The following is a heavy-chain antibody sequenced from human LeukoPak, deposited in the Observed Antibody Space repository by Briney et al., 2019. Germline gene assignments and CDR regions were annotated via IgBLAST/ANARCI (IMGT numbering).Heavy chain of an antibody. CDR3: ARDNLHIAAAGDYYYYYGMDV. J-gene: IGHJ6*02. D-gene: IGHD6-13*01. CDR1: GFTFSCYS. CDR2: ISSSSSYI. Sequence: GGSLRLSCAASGFTFSCYSMNWVRQAPGKGLEWVSSISSSSSYIYYADSVKGRFTISRDNAKNSLYLQMNSLRAEDTAVYYCARDNLHIAAAGDYYYYYGMDVWGQGTTVTVSS. V-gene: IGHV3-21*01.